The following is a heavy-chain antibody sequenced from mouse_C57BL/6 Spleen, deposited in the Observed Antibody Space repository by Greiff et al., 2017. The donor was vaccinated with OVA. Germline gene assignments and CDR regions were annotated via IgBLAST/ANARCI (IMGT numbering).Heavy chain of an antibody. Sequence: QVQLQQSGAELVRPGTSVKVSCKASGYAFTNYLIEWVKQRPGQGLEWIGVINPGSGGTNYNEKFKGKATLTADKSSSTAYMQLSSLTSEDSAVYFCAREGDGYYGGCAYWGQGTLVTVSA. D-gene: IGHD2-3*01. CDR1: GYAFTNYL. V-gene: IGHV1-54*01. CDR3: AREGDGYYGGCAY. CDR2: INPGSGGT. J-gene: IGHJ3*01.